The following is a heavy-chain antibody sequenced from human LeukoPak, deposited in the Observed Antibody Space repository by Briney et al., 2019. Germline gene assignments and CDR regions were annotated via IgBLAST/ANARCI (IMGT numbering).Heavy chain of an antibody. CDR3: ASLTTVTTSAYRAFDI. V-gene: IGHV4-34*01. D-gene: IGHD4-17*01. CDR1: GGSFSDNY. Sequence: SETLSLTCAVYGGSFSDNYWSWIRQPPGKGLEWIGEINHSGSTNYSPSLRSRVTISVDTSKNQFSLNLRSVTAADTAVCYCASLTTVTTSAYRAFDIWGQGTMVTVSA. CDR2: INHSGST. J-gene: IGHJ3*02.